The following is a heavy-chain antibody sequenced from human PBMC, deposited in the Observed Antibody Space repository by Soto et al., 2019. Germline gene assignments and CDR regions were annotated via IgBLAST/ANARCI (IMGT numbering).Heavy chain of an antibody. V-gene: IGHV1-69*02. CDR3: ATTSGSGSAHFVS. Sequence: QVHLVQFGAEVRKPGSSVKVSCTASGGTFNTHTISWVRQAPGLGLEWMGRIIPMHGMSNSPHTFQGRVSITADKPTRTVDTALSWLTSDATTVYYCATTSGSGSAHFVSWCQGPLVNVSS. J-gene: IGHJ4*02. CDR2: IIPMHGMS. CDR1: GGTFNTHT. D-gene: IGHD3-10*01.